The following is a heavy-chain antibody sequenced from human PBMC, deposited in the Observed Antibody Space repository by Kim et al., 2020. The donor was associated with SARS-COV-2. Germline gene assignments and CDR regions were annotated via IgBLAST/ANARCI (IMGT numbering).Heavy chain of an antibody. CDR1: GGSISSSSYY. CDR2: IYYSGST. Sequence: SETLSLTCTVSGGSISSSSYYWGWIRQPPGKGLEWIGSIYYSGSTYYNPSLKSRVTISVDTSKNQFSLKLSSVTAADTAVYYCARGIAAAGTSCFDYWGQGTLVTVSS. J-gene: IGHJ4*02. V-gene: IGHV4-39*01. D-gene: IGHD6-13*01. CDR3: ARGIAAAGTSCFDY.